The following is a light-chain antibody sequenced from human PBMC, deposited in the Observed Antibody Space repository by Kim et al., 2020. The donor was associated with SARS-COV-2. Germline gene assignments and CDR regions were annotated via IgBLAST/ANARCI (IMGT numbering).Light chain of an antibody. CDR1: SGSIASNY. CDR2: EDK. J-gene: IGLJ3*02. CDR3: QSYDSSNWV. V-gene: IGLV6-57*03. Sequence: GKTVTIACTRSSGSIASNYVQWYQQRPGSAPTTVIYEDKERPAGVPDRFSGSIDSSSNSASLTISGLKTGDEADYYCQSYDSSNWVFGGGTQLTVL.